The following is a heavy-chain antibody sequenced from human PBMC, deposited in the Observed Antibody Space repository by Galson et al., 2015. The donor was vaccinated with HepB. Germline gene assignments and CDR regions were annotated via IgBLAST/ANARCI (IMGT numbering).Heavy chain of an antibody. V-gene: IGHV4-39*01. CDR1: GGSISSSSYY. CDR2: IYYSGST. CDR3: AREVQLERRDAFDI. J-gene: IGHJ3*02. Sequence: SETLSLTCTVSGGSISSSSYYWGWIRQPPGKGLEWIGSIYYSGSTYYNPSLKSRVTMSVDTSKNQFSLKLSSVTAADTAVYYCAREVQLERRDAFDIWGQGTMVTVSS. D-gene: IGHD1-1*01.